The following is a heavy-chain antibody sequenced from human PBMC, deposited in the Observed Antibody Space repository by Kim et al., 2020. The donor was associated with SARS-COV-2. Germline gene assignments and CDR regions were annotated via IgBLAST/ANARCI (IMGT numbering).Heavy chain of an antibody. CDR3: ARPHYYDSSGYFFGFLDY. J-gene: IGHJ4*02. Sequence: GRCTITRDNSKNTLYLQMNSLRAEDTAVYYCARPHYYDSSGYFFGFLDYWGQGTLVTVSS. V-gene: IGHV3-30*01. D-gene: IGHD3-22*01.